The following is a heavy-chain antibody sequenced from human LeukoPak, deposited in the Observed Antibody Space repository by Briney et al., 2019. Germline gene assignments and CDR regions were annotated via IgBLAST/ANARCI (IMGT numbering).Heavy chain of an antibody. CDR1: GGSISSYY. V-gene: IGHV4-4*07. J-gene: IGHJ4*02. Sequence: SETLSLTCTVSGGSISSYYWSWIRQPAGKGLEWIGRIYTSGSTNYNPSLKSRVTMSVDTSKNQFSLKLSSVTAADTAVYYCASERKILVLFDYWGQGTLVTVSS. CDR2: IYTSGST. CDR3: ASERKILVLFDY. D-gene: IGHD2-8*01.